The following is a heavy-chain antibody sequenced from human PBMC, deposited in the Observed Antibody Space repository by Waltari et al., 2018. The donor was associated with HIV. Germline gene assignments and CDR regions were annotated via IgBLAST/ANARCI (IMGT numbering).Heavy chain of an antibody. D-gene: IGHD3-22*01. CDR3: ASHYYKDGGGFDN. V-gene: IGHV1-69*01. CDR2: ILPIFNAP. CDR1: GGTFNNYG. Sequence: QVQLVQSGAEVKKPGSSVKVSCKASGGTFNNYGFAWVRQAPGQGLEWMGGILPIFNAPNYAQKYQGRLTITADESTSTAYMALNNLRSDDTAVYYCASHYYKDGGGFDNWGQGTLVSVSS. J-gene: IGHJ4*02.